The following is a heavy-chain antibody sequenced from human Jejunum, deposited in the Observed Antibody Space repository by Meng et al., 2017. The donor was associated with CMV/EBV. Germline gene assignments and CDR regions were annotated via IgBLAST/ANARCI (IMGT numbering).Heavy chain of an antibody. CDR1: GYTFTRYG. V-gene: IGHV1-18*01. Sequence: QVSLGDSGDDVKDAGGAMKGSWKASGYTFTRYGISWVRQAPGQGLEWMGWISAYNGNTNYAQKLQGRVTMTTDTSTSTAYMELRSLRSDDTAVYYCARNRPRGVATGANWFDPWGQGTLVTVSS. CDR3: ARNRPRGVATGANWFDP. CDR2: ISAYNGNT. J-gene: IGHJ5*02. D-gene: IGHD5-12*01.